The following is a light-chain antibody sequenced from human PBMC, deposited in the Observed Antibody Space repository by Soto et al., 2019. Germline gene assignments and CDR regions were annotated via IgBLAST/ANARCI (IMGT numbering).Light chain of an antibody. V-gene: IGLV2-14*03. Sequence: QSALTQPAAVSGSPGQSIAISCTGASSDIGAYNYVSWYQQHPGRAPRLMIYDVSHRPSGVSDRFSGSKSGNTASLTISGLQAEDDADYYCSSYIRTNRAVFGGGTQLTVL. J-gene: IGLJ7*01. CDR1: SSDIGAYNY. CDR3: SSYIRTNRAV. CDR2: DVS.